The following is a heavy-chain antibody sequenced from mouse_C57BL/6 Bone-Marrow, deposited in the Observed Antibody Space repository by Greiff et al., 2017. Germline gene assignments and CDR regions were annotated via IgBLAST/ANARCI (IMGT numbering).Heavy chain of an antibody. CDR2: IYPSDSAT. Sequence: QVQLQQPGAELVRPGSSVKLSCKASGYTFTSYWMDWVKQRPGQGLEWIGNIYPSDSATHYNQKFKDKATLTVDKSSSTAYMQLSSLTSEDSAVYYCARGGYGGYWGQGTTLTVSS. CDR1: GYTFTSYW. CDR3: ARGGYGGY. V-gene: IGHV1-61*01. J-gene: IGHJ2*01. D-gene: IGHD3-1*01.